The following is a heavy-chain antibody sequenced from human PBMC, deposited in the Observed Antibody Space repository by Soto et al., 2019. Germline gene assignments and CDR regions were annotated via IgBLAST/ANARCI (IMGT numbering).Heavy chain of an antibody. V-gene: IGHV5-10-1*01. D-gene: IGHD3-22*01. Sequence: GESLTISCKSSGYSFTRYWISWVRQMPGKGLEWMGRIDPSDSYTNYSPSFQGHVTISADKSISTAYLQWSSLKASDTAMYYCARPYEYYDSSGYYVWGQGTTVTVSS. CDR2: IDPSDSYT. J-gene: IGHJ6*02. CDR3: ARPYEYYDSSGYYV. CDR1: GYSFTRYW.